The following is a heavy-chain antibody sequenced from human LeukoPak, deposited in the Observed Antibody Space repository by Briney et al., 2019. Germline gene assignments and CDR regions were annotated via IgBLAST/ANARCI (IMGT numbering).Heavy chain of an antibody. V-gene: IGHV3-11*01. D-gene: IGHD3-9*01. J-gene: IGHJ4*02. CDR1: GFTFSDYY. Sequence: GGSLRLSCAASGFTFSDYYMSWIRQAPGKGLEWVSYISSSGSTIYYADSVKGRFTISRDNAKNSLYLQMNSLRAEDTAVYYCARDGGGSVLRYFDWLSSFDYWGQGTLVTVSS. CDR2: ISSSGSTI. CDR3: ARDGGGSVLRYFDWLSSFDY.